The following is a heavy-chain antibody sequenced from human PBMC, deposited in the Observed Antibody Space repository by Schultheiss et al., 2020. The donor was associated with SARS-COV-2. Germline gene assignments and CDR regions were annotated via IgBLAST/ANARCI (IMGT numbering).Heavy chain of an antibody. Sequence: GGSLRLSCAASGFSFTGFGMHWVRQAPGKGLEWVAVSWFDGTKKYYGDSVRGRFTISRDNSKNTVYLQMDSLRAEDTATYYCTRSGIGNTMDVWGHGTAVTVSS. CDR2: SWFDGTKK. CDR3: TRSGIGNTMDV. CDR1: GFSFTGFG. D-gene: IGHD3-10*01. V-gene: IGHV3-33*01. J-gene: IGHJ6*02.